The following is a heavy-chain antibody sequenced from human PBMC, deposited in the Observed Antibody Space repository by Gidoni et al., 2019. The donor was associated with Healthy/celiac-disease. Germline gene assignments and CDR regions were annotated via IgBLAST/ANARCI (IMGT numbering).Heavy chain of an antibody. D-gene: IGHD4-17*01. Sequence: EVQLVESGGGLVKPGGSLRLSCAASGFTFSSYSMNWVRQAPGKGLGWVSSISSSSSYIYYADSVKGRFTISRDNAKNSLYLQMNSLRAEYTAVYYCARGGDYLSVENWFDPWGQGTLVTVSS. CDR1: GFTFSSYS. CDR2: ISSSSSYI. J-gene: IGHJ5*02. V-gene: IGHV3-21*01. CDR3: ARGGDYLSVENWFDP.